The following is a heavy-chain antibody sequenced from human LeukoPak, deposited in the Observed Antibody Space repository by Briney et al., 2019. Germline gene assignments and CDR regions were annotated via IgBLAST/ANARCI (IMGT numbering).Heavy chain of an antibody. CDR2: ISSSSSTI. D-gene: IGHD3-3*01. CDR1: GFTFSSYS. Sequence: PGGSLRLSCAASGFTFSSYSMNWVRQAPGKGLEWVSYISSSSSTIYYADSVKGRFTISRDNAKNSLYLQMNSLRAEDTAVYYCAREPLNYDFWSGYYDYWGQGTLVTVSS. CDR3: AREPLNYDFWSGYYDY. V-gene: IGHV3-48*01. J-gene: IGHJ4*02.